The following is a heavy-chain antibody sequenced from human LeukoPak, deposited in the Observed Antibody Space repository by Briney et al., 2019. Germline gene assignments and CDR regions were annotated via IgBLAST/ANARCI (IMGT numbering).Heavy chain of an antibody. CDR1: GFTFSHAW. D-gene: IGHD2-8*01. CDR3: TVDTNTDSQYY. CDR2: IKSKTDGGTT. J-gene: IGHJ4*02. Sequence: TTGGSLRLSCAGSGFTFSHAWMSWVRQGPGKGLEWVGRIKSKTDGGTTDYAAPVKGRFTISRDDSENTLYLQMNSLETEDTAVYYCTVDTNTDSQYYWGQGTLVTVSS. V-gene: IGHV3-15*01.